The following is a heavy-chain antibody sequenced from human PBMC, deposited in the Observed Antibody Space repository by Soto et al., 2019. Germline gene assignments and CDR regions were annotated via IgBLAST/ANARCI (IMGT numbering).Heavy chain of an antibody. CDR1: GGSISNYY. V-gene: IGHV4-59*08. CDR2: IYSSGST. J-gene: IGHJ4*02. Sequence: SETLSLTCTVSGGSISNYYWNWIRQSPGKGLEWIGYIYSSGSTHYNPSLQNRVTISMDTSKNQFSLKLSSVTAADTAVYYCARGPSGDKVDYWGQGTLVTVSS. CDR3: ARGPSGDKVDY. D-gene: IGHD7-27*01.